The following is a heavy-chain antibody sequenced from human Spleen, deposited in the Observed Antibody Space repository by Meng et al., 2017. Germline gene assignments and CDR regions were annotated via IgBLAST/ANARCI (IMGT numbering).Heavy chain of an antibody. CDR2: ISSSSSYI. Sequence: GESLKISCAASGFTFSSYSMNWVRQAPGKGLEWVSSISSSSSYIYYADSLKGRFTISRDNAKNSLFLQMNSLRAEDTAVYYCASHDVGYYGLDVWGQGTTVTVSS. CDR1: GFTFSSYS. J-gene: IGHJ6*02. CDR3: ASHDVGYYGLDV. V-gene: IGHV3-21*01. D-gene: IGHD1-1*01.